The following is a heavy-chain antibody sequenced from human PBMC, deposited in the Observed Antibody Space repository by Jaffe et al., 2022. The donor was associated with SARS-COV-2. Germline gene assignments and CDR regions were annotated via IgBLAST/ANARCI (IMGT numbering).Heavy chain of an antibody. D-gene: IGHD6-19*01. CDR2: ISWNSGSI. J-gene: IGHJ6*02. Sequence: EVQLVESGGGLVQPGRSLRLSCAASGFTFDDYAMHWVRQAPGKGLEWVSGISWNSGSIGYADSVKGRFTISRDNAKNSLYLQMNSLRAEDTALYYCAKLWAVAAQAAGGMDVWGQGTTVTVSS. CDR1: GFTFDDYA. V-gene: IGHV3-9*01. CDR3: AKLWAVAAQAAGGMDV.